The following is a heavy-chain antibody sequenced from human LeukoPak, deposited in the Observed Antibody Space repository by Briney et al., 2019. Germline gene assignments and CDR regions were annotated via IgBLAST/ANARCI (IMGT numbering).Heavy chain of an antibody. J-gene: IGHJ6*02. V-gene: IGHV6-1*01. Sequence: SQTLSLTCAISRDSVSSISVAWNWIRQSPSRSLEWLGRTYYRSKWYYEYAVSVKGRININPDPSKNQFSLQLNSVTPEDTAVYYCALARSEYHYGMDVWGQGTTVTVSS. CDR3: ALARSEYHYGMDV. CDR2: TYYRSKWYY. CDR1: RDSVSSISVA.